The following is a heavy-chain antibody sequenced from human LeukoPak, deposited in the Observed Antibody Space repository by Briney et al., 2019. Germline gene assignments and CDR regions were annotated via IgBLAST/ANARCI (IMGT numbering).Heavy chain of an antibody. CDR3: VKEGGLRVFSDWSESGY. Sequence: GGSLRLSCVGSGFTFSTYAMTWVRQAPGKGLEGVSSISGSGIDTHYADSVKGRFTISRDNSKNSLFLQMSSLRADDTAVYYCVKEGGLRVFSDWSESGYWGQGTLVTVSP. CDR2: ISGSGIDT. J-gene: IGHJ4*02. D-gene: IGHD6-19*01. V-gene: IGHV3-23*01. CDR1: GFTFSTYA.